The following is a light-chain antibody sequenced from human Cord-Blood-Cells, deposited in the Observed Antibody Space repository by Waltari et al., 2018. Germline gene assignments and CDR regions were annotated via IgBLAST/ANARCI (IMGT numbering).Light chain of an antibody. CDR3: QQSYSTPRT. J-gene: IGKJ1*01. CDR1: QSISSY. CDR2: AAS. Sequence: DIQMTQSPSSLSASVGDRVTITCRASQSISSYLNWYHQKPGKAPKRLIYAASSLQSGVPSRLSGSGSGTDFTPTISSLQPEDFATYSCQQSYSTPRTFGQGTKVEIK. V-gene: IGKV1-39*01.